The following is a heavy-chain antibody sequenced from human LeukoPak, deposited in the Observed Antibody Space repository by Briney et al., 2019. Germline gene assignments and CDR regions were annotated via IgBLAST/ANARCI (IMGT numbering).Heavy chain of an antibody. CDR3: ASYSSGCWDVDAH. CDR2: INSDGSST. Sequence: GGSPRLSCAASGFTFSSYWMHWVRQAPGKGLVWVSRINSDGSSTSYADSVKGRFTISRDNAKNTLYLQMNSLRAEDTAVYYCASYSSGCWDVDAHWGQGTLVTVSS. CDR1: GFTFSSYW. D-gene: IGHD6-19*01. J-gene: IGHJ4*02. V-gene: IGHV3-74*01.